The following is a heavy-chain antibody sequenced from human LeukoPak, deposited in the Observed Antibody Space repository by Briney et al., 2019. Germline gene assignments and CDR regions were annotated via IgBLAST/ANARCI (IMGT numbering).Heavy chain of an antibody. Sequence: GGSLRLSCAAPEFTFSSYWMHWVRQAPGKGLVWVSRINSDGSSTSYADSVKGRFTISRDNAKNTLYLQMNSLRAEDTAVYYCARRRTYYYDSSGYVDYWGQGTLVTVSS. J-gene: IGHJ4*02. V-gene: IGHV3-74*01. D-gene: IGHD3-22*01. CDR2: INSDGSST. CDR3: ARRRTYYYDSSGYVDY. CDR1: EFTFSSYW.